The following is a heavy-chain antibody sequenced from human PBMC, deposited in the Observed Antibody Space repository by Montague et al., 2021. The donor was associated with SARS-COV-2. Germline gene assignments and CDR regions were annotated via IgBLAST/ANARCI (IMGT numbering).Heavy chain of an antibody. CDR3: ARDRTDCYDSFFDY. CDR2: IHFTGTT. D-gene: IGHD2-21*02. V-gene: IGHV4-39*07. Sequence: SETLSLTCSVSDDSISTSNYWGWLRQTPGKGLEWIASIHFTGTTYYKPSLKSRVTISVDTSKNQFSLKLTSLTAADTAIYFCARDRTDCYDSFFDYWGQGTLVTVSS. CDR1: DDSISTSNY. J-gene: IGHJ4*02.